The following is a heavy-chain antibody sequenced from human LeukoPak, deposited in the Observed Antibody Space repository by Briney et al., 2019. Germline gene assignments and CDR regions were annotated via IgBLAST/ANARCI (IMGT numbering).Heavy chain of an antibody. CDR1: GFTFSSYS. D-gene: IGHD1-26*01. CDR2: ITSSSNYK. CDR3: ASALFSGSFDDY. V-gene: IGHV3-21*01. Sequence: PGGCLRLSCAASGFTFSSYSMNWVRQAPGKGLEWVSYITSSSNYKYYADSVKDRLSISRDNAKNSLYLQMNSLRAEDTAVYYCASALFSGSFDDYWGQGTLVTVSS. J-gene: IGHJ4*02.